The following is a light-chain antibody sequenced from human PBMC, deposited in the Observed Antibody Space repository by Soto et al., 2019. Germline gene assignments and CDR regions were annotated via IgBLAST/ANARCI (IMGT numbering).Light chain of an antibody. V-gene: IGLV1-44*01. J-gene: IGLJ2*01. CDR1: SSNIGVNT. Sequence: QSVVTQPPSASGTPGQGGTISCSGSSSNIGVNTVNWYQQLPGTAPKLLIYSNNLRPSGVPDRFSGSKSGTSASLAISGLQSEDEADYHCASWDDSLNGVVFGGGTQLTVL. CDR3: ASWDDSLNGVV. CDR2: SNN.